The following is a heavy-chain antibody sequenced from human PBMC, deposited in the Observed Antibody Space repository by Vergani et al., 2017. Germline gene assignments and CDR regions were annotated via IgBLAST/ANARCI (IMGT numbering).Heavy chain of an antibody. CDR3: ARSSYGSGSPDY. V-gene: IGHV3-13*04. CDR1: GFTFSSYD. CDR2: IGTAGDT. Sequence: EVQLVESGGGLVQPGGSLRLSCAASGFTFSSYDMPWVRQATGKGLEWVSAIGTAGDTYYPGSVTGRFTISRENAKNSLYLQMNSLRAGDTAVYYCARSSYGSGSPDYWGQGTLVTVSS. D-gene: IGHD3-10*01. J-gene: IGHJ4*02.